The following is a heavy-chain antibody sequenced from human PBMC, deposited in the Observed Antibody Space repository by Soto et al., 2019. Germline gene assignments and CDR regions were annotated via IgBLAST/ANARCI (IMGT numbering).Heavy chain of an antibody. CDR2: ISGSGGSP. J-gene: IGHJ4*01. CDR1: GFSFSTYT. V-gene: IGHV3-23*01. D-gene: IGHD2-8*01. Sequence: GGSLRLSCAASGFSFSTYTMSWVRRAPGKGLEWVSAISGSGGSPSYADSVQGRFTISRDNPKKTLYLQMNSLRAEDTAVYYCAKARCTTSNCYAPDYWGQGTLVTVSS. CDR3: AKARCTTSNCYAPDY.